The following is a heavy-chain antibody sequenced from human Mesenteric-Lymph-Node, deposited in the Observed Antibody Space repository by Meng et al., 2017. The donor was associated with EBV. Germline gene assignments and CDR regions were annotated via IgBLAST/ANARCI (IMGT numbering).Heavy chain of an antibody. J-gene: IGHJ4*02. CDR2: ISHSGRT. D-gene: IGHD6-19*01. CDR3: AGSPGWYSLDY. Sequence: QLQLQEPGPEQTKPPATLSRTCAAAGDSIRISRWWGWVRQPPGKGLEWMVEISHSGRTTYNPSLKSRVTISAYKSKNQCSLKLNSVTAADTAVYDCAGSPGWYSLDYWGQGTLVTVSS. CDR1: GDSIRISRW. V-gene: IGHV4-4*03.